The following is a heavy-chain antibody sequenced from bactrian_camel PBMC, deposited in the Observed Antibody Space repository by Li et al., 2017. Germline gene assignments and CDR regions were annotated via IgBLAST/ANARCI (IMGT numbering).Heavy chain of an antibody. J-gene: IGHJ7*01. CDR1: GYSRHC. D-gene: IGHD4*01. Sequence: LVESGGGSVQAGGSLRLSCASRGYSRHCMAWFRHGRGKQGEGVATIDMDGRSTYADSVKGRFTISKDNAKKTMYLEMNNLLPEDSAAYYCAASSTCTYSDCGARVLFNADMDAWGKGTQVTVS. V-gene: IGHV3S53*01. CDR2: IDMDGRS.